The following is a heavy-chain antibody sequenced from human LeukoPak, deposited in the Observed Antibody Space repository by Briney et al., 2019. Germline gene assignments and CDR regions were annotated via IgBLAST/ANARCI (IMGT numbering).Heavy chain of an antibody. Sequence: SETLSLTCAVYGGSFSGYYWSWIRQPPGKGLEWIGEINHSGSTNYNPSLKSRVTISVDTSKNQFSLKLSSVTAADTAVYYCAAVHYYYGMDVWGQGTTVTVSS. CDR2: INHSGST. CDR1: GGSFSGYY. CDR3: AAVHYYYGMDV. V-gene: IGHV4-34*01. J-gene: IGHJ6*02.